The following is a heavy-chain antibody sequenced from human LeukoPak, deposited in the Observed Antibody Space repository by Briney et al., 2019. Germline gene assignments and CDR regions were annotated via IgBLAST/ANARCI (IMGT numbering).Heavy chain of an antibody. CDR1: GFTFSSYG. Sequence: GGSLRLSCAASGFTFSSYGMHWVRQAPGKGLEWVAVISYDGSNKYYADSVKGRFTISRDNSKNTLYLQMNSLRAEDTAVYYCARDADYDSSGYYNWFDPWGQGTLVTVSS. V-gene: IGHV3-30*03. J-gene: IGHJ5*02. CDR2: ISYDGSNK. CDR3: ARDADYDSSGYYNWFDP. D-gene: IGHD3-22*01.